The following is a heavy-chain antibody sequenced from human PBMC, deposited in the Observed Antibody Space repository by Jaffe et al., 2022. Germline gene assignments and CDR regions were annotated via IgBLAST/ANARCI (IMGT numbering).Heavy chain of an antibody. J-gene: IGHJ3*02. CDR3: AHRPPGPEGRGITMVQGVSGAFDI. CDR2: IYWNDDK. D-gene: IGHD3-10*01. V-gene: IGHV2-5*01. CDR1: GFSLSTSGVG. Sequence: QITLKESGPTLVKPTQTLTLTCTFSGFSLSTSGVGVGWIRQPPGKALEWLALIYWNDDKRYSPSLKSRLTITKDTSKNQVVLTMTNMDPVDTATYYCAHRPPGPEGRGITMVQGVSGAFDIWGQGTMVTVSS.